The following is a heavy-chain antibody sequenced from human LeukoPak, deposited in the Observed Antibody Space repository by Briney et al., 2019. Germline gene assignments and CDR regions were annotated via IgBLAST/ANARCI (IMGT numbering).Heavy chain of an antibody. CDR2: IIPIFGTA. D-gene: IGHD1-14*01. V-gene: IGHV1-69*13. Sequence: SVKVSCKASGYTFTSYYLHWVRQAPGQGLEWMGGIIPIFGTANYAQKFQGRVTITADESTSTAYMELSSLRSEDMAVYYCARERGIRDAFDFWGQGTMVTVSS. CDR3: ARERGIRDAFDF. J-gene: IGHJ3*01. CDR1: GYTFTSYY.